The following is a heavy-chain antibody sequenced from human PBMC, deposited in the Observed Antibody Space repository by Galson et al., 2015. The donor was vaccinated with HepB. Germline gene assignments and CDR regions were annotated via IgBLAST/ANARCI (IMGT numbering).Heavy chain of an antibody. CDR3: ARDRPIADFWSGYYLGGYYYYYMDV. Sequence: SVKVSCKASGGTFSSYAISWVRQAPGQGLEWMGGIIPILGIANYAQKFQGRVTITADKSTSTAYMELSSLRSEDTAVYYCARDRPIADFWSGYYLGGYYYYYMDVWGKGTTVTVSS. J-gene: IGHJ6*03. CDR2: IIPILGIA. D-gene: IGHD3-3*01. V-gene: IGHV1-69*10. CDR1: GGTFSSYA.